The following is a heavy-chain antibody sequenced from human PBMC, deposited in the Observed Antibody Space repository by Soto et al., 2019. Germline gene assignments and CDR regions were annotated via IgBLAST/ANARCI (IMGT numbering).Heavy chain of an antibody. V-gene: IGHV3-64*01. D-gene: IGHD4-17*01. Sequence: EVQLVESGGGLVQPGGSLRLSCAASGFTFSSYAMHWVRQAPGKGLEYVSAISSNGGSTYYANSVKGRFTISRDNSKNTLYLQMGRLRAEDMAVYYCARDSYYGAPRDYYYYGMDVWGQGTTVTVSS. CDR1: GFTFSSYA. CDR2: ISSNGGST. CDR3: ARDSYYGAPRDYYYYGMDV. J-gene: IGHJ6*02.